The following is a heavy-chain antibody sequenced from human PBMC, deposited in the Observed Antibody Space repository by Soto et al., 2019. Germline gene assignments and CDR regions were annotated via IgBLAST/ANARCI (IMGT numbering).Heavy chain of an antibody. D-gene: IGHD1-1*01. CDR1: GGSLSGYY. Sequence: SETLSLTCAVYGGSLSGYYGNWIRQSPGKGLEWIGEINHSGSTNYNPSIKSRVTISIDTSKNQFSLKLSSVTAADTAVYYCARTRNLDVWGQGTTVTVSS. CDR3: ARTRNLDV. J-gene: IGHJ6*02. CDR2: INHSGST. V-gene: IGHV4-34*01.